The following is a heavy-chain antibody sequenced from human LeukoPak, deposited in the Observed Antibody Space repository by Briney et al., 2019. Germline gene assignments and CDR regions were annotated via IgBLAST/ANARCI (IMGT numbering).Heavy chain of an antibody. CDR2: ISGSGGST. Sequence: PGGSLRLSCAASGFTFSSYAVSWVRQAPGKRLEWVSAISGSGGSTYYADSVKGRFTISRDNSKTTLYLQMNSLRAEDTAVYYCAKDGRGDYQVDYWGQGTLVTVSS. J-gene: IGHJ4*02. CDR1: GFTFSSYA. CDR3: AKDGRGDYQVDY. D-gene: IGHD4-17*01. V-gene: IGHV3-23*01.